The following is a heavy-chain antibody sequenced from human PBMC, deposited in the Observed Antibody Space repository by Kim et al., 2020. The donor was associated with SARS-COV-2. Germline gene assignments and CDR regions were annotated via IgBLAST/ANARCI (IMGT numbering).Heavy chain of an antibody. CDR1: GFTFSSYS. J-gene: IGHJ4*02. CDR3: ARDRPDSSGYYSTIRFDY. Sequence: GGSLRLSCAASGFTFSSYSMNWVRQAPGKGLEWVSSISSSSSYIYYADSVKGRFTISRDNAKNSLYLQMNSLRAEYTAVYYCARDRPDSSGYYSTIRFDYWGQGTLVTVSS. CDR2: ISSSSSYI. V-gene: IGHV3-21*01. D-gene: IGHD3-22*01.